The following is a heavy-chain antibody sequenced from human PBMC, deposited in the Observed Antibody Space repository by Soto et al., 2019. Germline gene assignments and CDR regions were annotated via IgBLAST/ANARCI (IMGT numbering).Heavy chain of an antibody. CDR2: IYYSGST. Sequence: SETLSLTCTVSGGFISSSIYYWGWIRQPPGKGLEWIGSIYYSGSTYHNPSLKSRVTISVDTSKNQFSLKLSSVTAADTAVYYCARHIASGGWPAPGDYWGQGTLVTVSS. CDR3: ARHIASGGWPAPGDY. D-gene: IGHD6-19*01. V-gene: IGHV4-39*01. J-gene: IGHJ4*02. CDR1: GGFISSSIYY.